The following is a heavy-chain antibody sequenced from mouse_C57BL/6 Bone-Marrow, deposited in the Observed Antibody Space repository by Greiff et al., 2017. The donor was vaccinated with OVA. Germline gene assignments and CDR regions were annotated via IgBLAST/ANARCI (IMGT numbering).Heavy chain of an antibody. CDR1: GFNIKDDY. J-gene: IGHJ2*01. Sequence: VQLQQSGAELVRPGASVKLSCTASGFNIKDDYMHWVKQRPEQGLEWIGWIDPENGDTEYASKFQGKATITADTSSNTAYLQLSSLTSEDTAVYYGTTGVWLRDYWGQGTTLTVSS. V-gene: IGHV14-4*01. CDR2: IDPENGDT. D-gene: IGHD2-2*01. CDR3: TTGVWLRDY.